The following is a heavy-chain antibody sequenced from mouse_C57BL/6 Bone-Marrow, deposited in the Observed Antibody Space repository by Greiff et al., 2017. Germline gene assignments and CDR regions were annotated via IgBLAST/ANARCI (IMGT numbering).Heavy chain of an antibody. CDR2: IYPGSGST. CDR3: ARERALRPYYFDY. J-gene: IGHJ2*01. V-gene: IGHV1-55*01. CDR1: GYTFTSYW. D-gene: IGHD1-2*01. Sequence: QVQLQQPGAELVKPGASVKMSCKASGYTFTSYWITWVKQRPGQGLGWIGDIYPGSGSTNYNEKFKSKATLTVDTSSSTAYMQLSSLKSEDSAVYYCARERALRPYYFDYWGQGTTLTVSS.